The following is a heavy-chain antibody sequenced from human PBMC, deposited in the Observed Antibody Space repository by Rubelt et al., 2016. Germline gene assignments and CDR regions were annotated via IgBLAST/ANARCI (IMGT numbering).Heavy chain of an antibody. D-gene: IGHD3-10*01. CDR3: ARLGYYGSGENDY. CDR1: GYSISSGYY. CDR2: IYYSGST. V-gene: IGHV4-38-2*02. J-gene: IGHJ4*02. Sequence: QVQLQESGPGLVKPSETLSLTCTVSGYSISSGYYWGWIRQPPGKGLEWIGSIYYSGSTYYNPSLKIRVTISVDTSKNQFSLKLSSVTAADTAVYYCARLGYYGSGENDYWGQGTLVTVSS.